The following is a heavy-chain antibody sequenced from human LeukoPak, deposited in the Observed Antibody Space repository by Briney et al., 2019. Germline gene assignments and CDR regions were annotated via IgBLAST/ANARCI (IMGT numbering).Heavy chain of an antibody. J-gene: IGHJ4*02. CDR3: ARTFYGGSYYDVSDY. CDR1: GFTFSSYW. D-gene: IGHD1-26*01. Sequence: PGGSLRLSCAASGFTFSSYWMHWVRQAPGKGLVWVSRINSDGSSTSYADSVKGRFTISRDNAKNTLYLQMNSLRAEVTAVYYCARTFYGGSYYDVSDYWGQGTLVTVSS. V-gene: IGHV3-74*01. CDR2: INSDGSST.